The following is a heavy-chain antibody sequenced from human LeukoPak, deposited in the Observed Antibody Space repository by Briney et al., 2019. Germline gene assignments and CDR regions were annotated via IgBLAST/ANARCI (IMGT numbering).Heavy chain of an antibody. CDR3: ASHAHDYDSSGYFDS. J-gene: IGHJ4*02. Sequence: GGSLRLSCVVSRLTFNSNAMYWVRQAPGKGLEWVSGISVSGSSEYYADSVKGRFSVSRDNSKHTVYLQMNSLRAEDTAVYFCASHAHDYDSSGYFDSWGQGALVTVSS. V-gene: IGHV3-23*01. CDR2: ISVSGSSE. CDR1: RLTFNSNA. D-gene: IGHD3-22*01.